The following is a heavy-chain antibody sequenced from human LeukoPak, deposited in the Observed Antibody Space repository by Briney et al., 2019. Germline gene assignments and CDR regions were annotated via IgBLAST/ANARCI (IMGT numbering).Heavy chain of an antibody. CDR1: GFTVSSNY. J-gene: IGHJ4*02. CDR3: ARDDGLGGPFGY. D-gene: IGHD3-16*01. V-gene: IGHV3-53*01. Sequence: GGSLRLSCAVSGFTVSSNYMNWVRQAPGKGLEWVSVIYSGGSTYYADSVKGRFTISRDNSKNTLYLQMNSLRAEDTAVYYCARDDGLGGPFGYWGQGTLVTVSS. CDR2: IYSGGST.